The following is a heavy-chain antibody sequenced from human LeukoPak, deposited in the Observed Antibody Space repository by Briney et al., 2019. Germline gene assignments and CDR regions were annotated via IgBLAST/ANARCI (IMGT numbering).Heavy chain of an antibody. D-gene: IGHD3-9*01. CDR2: INPNSGGT. Sequence: ASVTVSCKASGYTFTGYYMHWVRQAPGQGLEWMGRINPNSGGTNYAQKFQGRVTVTRDTSISTAYMELSRLRSNDTAVYYCASVDYDILAGYSLFDYWGQGTLVTVSS. CDR3: ASVDYDILAGYSLFDY. V-gene: IGHV1-2*06. CDR1: GYTFTGYY. J-gene: IGHJ4*02.